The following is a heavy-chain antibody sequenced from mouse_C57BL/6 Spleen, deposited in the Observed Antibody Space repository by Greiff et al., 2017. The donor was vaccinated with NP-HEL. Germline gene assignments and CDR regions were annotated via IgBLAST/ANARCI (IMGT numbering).Heavy chain of an antibody. D-gene: IGHD2-4*01. CDR3: ARDYDDPYYFDY. V-gene: IGHV1-55*01. J-gene: IGHJ2*01. CDR1: GYTFTSYW. Sequence: QVQLQQPGAELVKPGASVKMPCKASGYTFTSYWITWVKQRPGQGLEWIGDIYPGSGSTNYNEKFKSKATLTVDTSSSTAYMQLSSLTSEDSAVYYCARDYDDPYYFDYWGQGTTLTVSS. CDR2: IYPGSGST.